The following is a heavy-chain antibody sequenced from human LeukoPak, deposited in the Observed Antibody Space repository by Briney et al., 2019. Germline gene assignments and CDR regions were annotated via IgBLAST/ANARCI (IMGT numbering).Heavy chain of an antibody. CDR2: INHSGRT. V-gene: IGHV4-34*01. J-gene: IGHJ6*03. CDR3: ARTTEAHSWRTRYYDYYMDV. Sequence: SETLSLTCAVYGGSFSGYYWSWIRQPPGKGLEWIGEINHSGRTNYNPSLKSRVTISVDTSKNQFSLKLSSVTAADTAVYYCARTTEAHSWRTRYYDYYMDVWGKGTTVTVSS. D-gene: IGHD6-13*01. CDR1: GGSFSGYY.